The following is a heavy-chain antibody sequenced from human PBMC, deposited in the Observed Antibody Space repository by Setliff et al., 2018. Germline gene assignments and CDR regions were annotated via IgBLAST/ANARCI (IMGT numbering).Heavy chain of an antibody. CDR2: IDWDGDK. CDR1: GFSLATTGVC. Sequence: SGPTLVNPTQTLTLTCTFSGFSLATTGVCVSWIRQPPGKALEWLARIDWDGDKSYTTSLKSRLTISKDTSKNQVVLTMTNMDPVDTATYYCARMPSITVAGAFDYWGQGMQVTVS. CDR3: ARMPSITVAGAFDY. V-gene: IGHV2-70*11. J-gene: IGHJ4*02. D-gene: IGHD6-19*01.